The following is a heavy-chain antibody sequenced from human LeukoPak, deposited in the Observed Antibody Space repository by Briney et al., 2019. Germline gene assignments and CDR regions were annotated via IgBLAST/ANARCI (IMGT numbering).Heavy chain of an antibody. CDR2: IYHSGST. V-gene: IGHV4-30-2*01. CDR3: ARDFSRWVDY. CDR1: GGSISSGGYY. Sequence: PSETLSLTCTVSGGSISSGGYYWSWIRQPPGKGLEWIGYIYHSGSTYYNPSLKSRVTISVDRSKNQFSLKLSSVTAADTAVYYCARDFSRWVDYWGQGTLVTVSS. D-gene: IGHD2/OR15-2a*01. J-gene: IGHJ4*02.